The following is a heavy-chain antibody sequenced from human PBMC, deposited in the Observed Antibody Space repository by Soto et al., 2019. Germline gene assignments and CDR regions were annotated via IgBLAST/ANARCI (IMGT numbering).Heavy chain of an antibody. CDR1: GYSFTRYW. D-gene: IGHD4-17*01. V-gene: IGHV5-10-1*01. J-gene: IGHJ3*02. CDR2: IDPSDSYT. CDR3: ARSRYYGGIFDVLDI. Sequence: GESLKISCKGSGYSFTRYWISWVRQMPGKGLEWMGRIDPSDSYTNYSPSFQGHVTISADKSISTAYLQWSSLKASDTAMYYCARSRYYGGIFDVLDIWGQGTMVTVSS.